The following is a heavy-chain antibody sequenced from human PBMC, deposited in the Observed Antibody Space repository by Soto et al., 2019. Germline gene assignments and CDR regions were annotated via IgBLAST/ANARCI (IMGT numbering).Heavy chain of an antibody. CDR2: INPNSGGT. CDR1: GYTFTGYY. Sequence: ASVKVSCKASGYTFTGYYMHWVRQAPGQGLEWMGWINPNSGGTNYAQKFQGRVTMTRDTSISTAYMELSRLRSDDTAVYYCARDEYLWIGELFSNWFDPWGQGTLVTVSS. CDR3: ARDEYLWIGELFSNWFDP. V-gene: IGHV1-2*02. J-gene: IGHJ5*02. D-gene: IGHD3-10*01.